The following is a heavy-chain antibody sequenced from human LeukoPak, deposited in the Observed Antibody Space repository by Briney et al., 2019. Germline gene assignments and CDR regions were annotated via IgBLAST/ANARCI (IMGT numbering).Heavy chain of an antibody. D-gene: IGHD1-7*01. V-gene: IGHV3-23*01. CDR1: GFTFSTYA. J-gene: IGHJ4*02. CDR3: AKGGRITGTLDS. CDR2: IRGSGDSA. Sequence: GGSLRLSCEASGFTFSTYAMSWVRQAPGRGLEWVSAIRGSGDSAYYADSVEGRFTISRDNSKNTLFLQMDSLRAEDTAVYYCAKGGRITGTLDSWGQGTLVTVSS.